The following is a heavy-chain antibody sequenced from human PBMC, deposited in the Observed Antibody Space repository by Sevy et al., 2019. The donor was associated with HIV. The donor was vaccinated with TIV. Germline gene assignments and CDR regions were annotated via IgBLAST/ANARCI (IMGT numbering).Heavy chain of an antibody. V-gene: IGHV3-23*01. CDR3: AKGVVEWLLYVYYGMDV. CDR1: GFTLSSYA. CDR2: ISGSGSGGNT. Sequence: GGSLILSCGASGFTLSSYAMSWVRQAPGKGLEWVSGISGSGSGGNTYYADSVKGRFTISRDNSKNTLYLQMNSLRAEDTAVYYCAKGVVEWLLYVYYGMDVWGQGTTVTVSS. J-gene: IGHJ6*02. D-gene: IGHD3-3*01.